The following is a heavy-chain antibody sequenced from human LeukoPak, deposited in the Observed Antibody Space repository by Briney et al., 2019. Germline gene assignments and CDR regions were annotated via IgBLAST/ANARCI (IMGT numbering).Heavy chain of an antibody. CDR2: ISGDGGST. D-gene: IGHD7-27*01. V-gene: IGHV3-43*02. CDR1: GFTFDDYA. J-gene: IGHJ4*02. CDR3: AKDPDGDPPVYYFDY. Sequence: GGSLRLSCAASGFTFDDYAMHWVRQAPGKGLEWVSLISGDGGSTYYADSVKGRFTISRDNSKNSLYLQMNSLRTEDTALYYCAKDPDGDPPVYYFDYWGQGTLVTVSS.